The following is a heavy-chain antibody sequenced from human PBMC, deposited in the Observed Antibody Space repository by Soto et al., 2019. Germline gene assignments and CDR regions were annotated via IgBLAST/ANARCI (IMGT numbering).Heavy chain of an antibody. CDR2: ISATGGGT. J-gene: IGHJ4*02. CDR1: GFKFRNYA. CDR3: AKDRRAGGNSAFYFDF. V-gene: IGHV3-23*01. D-gene: IGHD3-16*01. Sequence: AGGSLRLSCAASGFKFRNYAMSWVRQAPGKGLEWVSLISATGGGTYYADSVKGRFTISRDNSHNTLYLQVHSLTAEDTAVYYCAKDRRAGGNSAFYFDFWGQGAQVTVSS.